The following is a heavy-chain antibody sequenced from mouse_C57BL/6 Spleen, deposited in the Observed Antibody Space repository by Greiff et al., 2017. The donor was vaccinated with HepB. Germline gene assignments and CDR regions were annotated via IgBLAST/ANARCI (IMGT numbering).Heavy chain of an antibody. CDR2: IRSKSNNYAT. CDR3: VSRTGTGYVDV. CDR1: GFSFNTYA. D-gene: IGHD4-1*01. Sequence: EVKLMESGGGLVQPKGSLKLSCAASGFSFNTYAMNWVRQAPGKGLEWVARIRSKSNNYATYYADSVKDRFTISRDDSESMLYLQMNNLKTEDTAMYYCVSRTGTGYVDVWGTGTTVTVSS. J-gene: IGHJ1*03. V-gene: IGHV10-1*01.